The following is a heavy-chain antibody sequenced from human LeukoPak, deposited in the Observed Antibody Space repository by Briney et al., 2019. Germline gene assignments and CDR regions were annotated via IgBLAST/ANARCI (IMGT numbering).Heavy chain of an antibody. CDR3: AQGYFYDKIGYLPVDY. V-gene: IGHV3-30-3*01. CDR2: ISYDGTNK. J-gene: IGHJ4*02. Sequence: GGSLRLSCAVSGITFRNYAMHWVRQAPGKGLEWVALISYDGTNKYYTDSVKGRFTISRDNSKTTLYLQMDSLRVEDTAVYYCAQGYFYDKIGYLPVDYWGQGTLVTVS. D-gene: IGHD3-22*01. CDR1: GITFRNYA.